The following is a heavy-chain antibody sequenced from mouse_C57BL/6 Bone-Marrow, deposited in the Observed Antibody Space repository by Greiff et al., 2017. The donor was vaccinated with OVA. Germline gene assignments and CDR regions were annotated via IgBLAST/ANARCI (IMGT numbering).Heavy chain of an antibody. V-gene: IGHV14-3*01. CDR2: IDPANGNT. D-gene: IGHD3-3*01. J-gene: IGHJ4*01. Sequence: VQLQQSVAELVRPGASVKLSCTASGFNIKNTYMHWVKQRPEQGLEWIGRIDPANGNTKYAAKFKGKATITADTSSSTAYMELRSLTSEDSEVYFCARAGQHPGRCYAMDYWGQGTTVTVSS. CDR1: GFNIKNTY. CDR3: ARAGQHPGRCYAMDY.